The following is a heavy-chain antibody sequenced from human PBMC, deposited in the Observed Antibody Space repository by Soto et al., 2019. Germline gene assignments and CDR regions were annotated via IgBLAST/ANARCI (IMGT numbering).Heavy chain of an antibody. CDR2: IYYSGST. CDR3: ATSGSYYNIAPFDY. CDR1: GGSISSSGYY. Sequence: SETLSLTCTVSGGSISSSGYYWGWIRQPPGKGLEWIGTIYYSGSTNYNPSLKSRVTISVDTSKNQFSLKLSSVTAADTAVYYCATSGSYYNIAPFDYWGQGTLVTVSS. D-gene: IGHD3-10*01. J-gene: IGHJ4*02. V-gene: IGHV4-39*07.